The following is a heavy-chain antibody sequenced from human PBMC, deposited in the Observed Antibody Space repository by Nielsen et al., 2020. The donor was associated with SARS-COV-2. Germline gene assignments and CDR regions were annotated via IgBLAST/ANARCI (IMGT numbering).Heavy chain of an antibody. Sequence: SLKISCAASGFPFSTYGMHWVRQAPGKGLEWVAAISYDGSNKYYVDSVKGRFTISRDNSKNTLYLQMSSLREEDTAGYYCAQDWTAIVVVPSGGVDYWGQGTLVTVSS. J-gene: IGHJ4*02. V-gene: IGHV3-30*18. CDR1: GFPFSTYG. D-gene: IGHD2-15*01. CDR3: AQDWTAIVVVPSGGVDY. CDR2: ISYDGSNK.